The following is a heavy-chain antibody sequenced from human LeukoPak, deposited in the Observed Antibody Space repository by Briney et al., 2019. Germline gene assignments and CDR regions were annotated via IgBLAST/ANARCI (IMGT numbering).Heavy chain of an antibody. V-gene: IGHV3-30*18. Sequence: GTSLRLSCAASGFTFSSYGMHWVRQAPGKGLEWVAVISYDGSNKYYADSVKGRFTISRDNSKNTLYLQMNSLRAEDTAVYYCAKDRLVGARHQNWFDPWGQGTLVTVSS. D-gene: IGHD1-26*01. CDR3: AKDRLVGARHQNWFDP. CDR1: GFTFSSYG. CDR2: ISYDGSNK. J-gene: IGHJ5*02.